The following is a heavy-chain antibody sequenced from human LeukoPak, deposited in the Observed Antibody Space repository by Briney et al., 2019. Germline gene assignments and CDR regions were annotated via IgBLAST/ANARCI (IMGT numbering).Heavy chain of an antibody. CDR2: ISGSGGST. J-gene: IGHJ4*02. D-gene: IGHD3-22*01. Sequence: PGGSLRLSCAASGFTFSRYAMSWVRQAPGKGLEWVSAISGSGGSTYYADSVKGRFTISRDNSKNTLYLQMNSLRAEDTAVYYCARDYIYYYDSSGYIAADYWGQGTLVTVSS. V-gene: IGHV3-23*01. CDR3: ARDYIYYYDSSGYIAADY. CDR1: GFTFSRYA.